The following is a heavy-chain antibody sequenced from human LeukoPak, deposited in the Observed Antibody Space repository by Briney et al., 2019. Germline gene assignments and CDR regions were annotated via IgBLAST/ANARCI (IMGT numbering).Heavy chain of an antibody. J-gene: IGHJ1*01. V-gene: IGHV1-18*01. CDR1: GYTFTNYG. D-gene: IGHD4-23*01. CDR2: ISAYNGNT. CDR3: ARDKAVTTEVTQHFQH. Sequence: ASVKVSCKASGYTFTNYGISWVRQAPGQGLEWMGWISAYNGNTNYAQKLQGRVTMTTDTSTSTAYMELRSLRSDDTAVYYCARDKAVTTEVTQHFQHWGQGTLVTVSS.